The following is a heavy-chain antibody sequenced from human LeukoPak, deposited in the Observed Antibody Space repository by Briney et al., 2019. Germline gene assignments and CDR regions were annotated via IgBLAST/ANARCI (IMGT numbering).Heavy chain of an antibody. CDR2: ISSSGSTI. D-gene: IGHD4-23*01. CDR1: GFTFSDYY. J-gene: IGHJ1*01. V-gene: IGHV3-11*04. CDR3: ARQYGISHKYFQH. Sequence: GGSLRLSCAASGFTFSDYYMSWFRQAPGRGLEWGSYISSSGSTIYYADSVKGRFTISRDNAKNSLYLQMNSLRAEDTAVYYCARQYGISHKYFQHWGQGTLVTVSS.